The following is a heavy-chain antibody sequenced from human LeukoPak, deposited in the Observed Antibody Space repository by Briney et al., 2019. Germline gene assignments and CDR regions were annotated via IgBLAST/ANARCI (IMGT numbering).Heavy chain of an antibody. CDR3: ARGPRYCSGGSCYGGITPGNDY. CDR1: GYTFTSYD. Sequence: GGSVKVSCEASGYTFTSYDINWVRQATGQGLGWVGWMNPDSGNTGYAQKFQGRVTMTRNTSISTAYMELSSLRSEDTAVYYWARGPRYCSGGSCYGGITPGNDYWGQGTLVTVSS. D-gene: IGHD2-15*01. J-gene: IGHJ4*02. V-gene: IGHV1-8*01. CDR2: MNPDSGNT.